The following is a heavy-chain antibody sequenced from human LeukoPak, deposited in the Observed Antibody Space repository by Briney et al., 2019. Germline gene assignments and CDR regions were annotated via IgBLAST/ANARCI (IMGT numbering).Heavy chain of an antibody. CDR1: GFTFDDYG. V-gene: IGHV3-20*04. CDR2: INWNGGST. J-gene: IGHJ4*02. CDR3: AKGLERESRLDS. Sequence: GGSLRLSCAASGFTFDDYGMSWVRQAPGKGLEWVSGINWNGGSTGYADSVKGRFTISRDNAKNSLYLQMNSLRAEDTALYYCAKGLERESRLDSWGQGTLVTVSS. D-gene: IGHD1-1*01.